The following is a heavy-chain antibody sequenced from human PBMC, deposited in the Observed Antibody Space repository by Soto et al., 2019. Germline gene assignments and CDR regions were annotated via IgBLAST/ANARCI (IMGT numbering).Heavy chain of an antibody. CDR1: GFTFRSYS. Sequence: EVQLVESGGGLVKPGGSLRLSCAASGFTFRSYSMNWVRQAPGKGLEWVSSITSSGSYIYYADSVKGRFTISRDNAKNSLYLQMNSLIAEDTAVYFCARAALDTAVVYFDYWGQGTLVTVSS. CDR2: ITSSGSYI. CDR3: ARAALDTAVVYFDY. V-gene: IGHV3-21*01. D-gene: IGHD5-18*01. J-gene: IGHJ4*02.